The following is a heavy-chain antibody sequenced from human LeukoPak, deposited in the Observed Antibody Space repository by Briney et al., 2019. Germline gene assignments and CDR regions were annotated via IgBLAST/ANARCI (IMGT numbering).Heavy chain of an antibody. V-gene: IGHV3-33*01. CDR1: GFSFSSFG. CDR2: VSHDEATQ. Sequence: GGSLRLSCAASGFSFSSFGMHWVRQAPGKGLEWVAVVSHDEATQNYAYSVRGRFTIFRDNFKNTLYLQMSSLRAEDTAVYYCARDQGTRQVWNWFDSCGQGTLVTVSS. J-gene: IGHJ5*01. D-gene: IGHD1-1*01. CDR3: ARDQGTRQVWNWFDS.